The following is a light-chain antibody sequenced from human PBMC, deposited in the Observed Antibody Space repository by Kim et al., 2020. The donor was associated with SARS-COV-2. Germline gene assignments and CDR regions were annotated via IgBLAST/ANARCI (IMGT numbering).Light chain of an antibody. Sequence: QPASISCRYSQSLVYSDGNTYLSWFQQRPGQSPRRLLYQVSNRDSGVPDRFSGSGSGTDFTLKISRVEAEDVGVYYCMQGTHGLNLGGGTKVDIK. V-gene: IGKV2-30*01. CDR2: QVS. CDR3: MQGTHGLN. J-gene: IGKJ4*01. CDR1: QSLVYSDGNTY.